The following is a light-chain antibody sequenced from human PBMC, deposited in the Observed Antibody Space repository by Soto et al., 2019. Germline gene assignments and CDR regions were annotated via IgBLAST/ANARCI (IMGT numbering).Light chain of an antibody. Sequence: DIQMTQSPSTLSASVGDRVTITCRASQSISSWLAWYQQKPGKAPKLLIYDASSLESGVPSRFSGTGLGTEFTLTIGSLQPDDFATYYCQQYNSYSWTFGHGTKVDIK. CDR3: QQYNSYSWT. J-gene: IGKJ1*01. CDR1: QSISSW. V-gene: IGKV1-5*01. CDR2: DAS.